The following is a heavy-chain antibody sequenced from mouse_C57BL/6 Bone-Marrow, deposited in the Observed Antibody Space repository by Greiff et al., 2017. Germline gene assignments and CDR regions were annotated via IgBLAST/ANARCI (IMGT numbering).Heavy chain of an antibody. CDR3: ALYDYDAGDY. V-gene: IGHV14-2*01. CDR1: GFNIKDYY. D-gene: IGHD2-4*01. J-gene: IGHJ2*01. CDR2: IDPEDGET. Sequence: EVKLMESGAELVKPGAPVKLSCTASGFNIKDYYMHWVKQRTEQGLEWIGRIDPEDGETKYAPKFQGKATITADTSSNTAYLQLSSLTSEDTAVYYCALYDYDAGDYWGQGTTLTVSS.